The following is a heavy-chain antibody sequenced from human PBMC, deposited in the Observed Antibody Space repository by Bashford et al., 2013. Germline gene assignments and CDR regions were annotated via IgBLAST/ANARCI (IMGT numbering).Heavy chain of an antibody. CDR3: AREKQWQRQFDY. V-gene: IGHV3-48*02. J-gene: IGHJ4*02. D-gene: IGHD5-12*01. CDR2: INSVGSTL. Sequence: VRQAPGKGLEWVSYINSVGSTLYYADSVKGRFTISRDNDRNSLYLQMNGLRDDDTGVYFCAREKQWQRQFDYLGQGTLVTVSS.